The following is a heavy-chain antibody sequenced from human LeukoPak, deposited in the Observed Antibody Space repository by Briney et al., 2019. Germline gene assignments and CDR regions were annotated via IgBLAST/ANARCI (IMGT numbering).Heavy chain of an antibody. CDR2: IYAGGST. J-gene: IGHJ4*02. V-gene: IGHV3-53*01. CDR3: ARGGAAAARKRGIDY. CDR1: EFTVSSSY. Sequence: GGSLRLSCAASEFTVSSSYMSWVRQAPGKGLEWVSIIYAGGSTYYADSVKGRFTISRDFSENTVYLQMNSLRVEDTAVYYCARGGAAAARKRGIDYWGQGTLVTVSS. D-gene: IGHD6-13*01.